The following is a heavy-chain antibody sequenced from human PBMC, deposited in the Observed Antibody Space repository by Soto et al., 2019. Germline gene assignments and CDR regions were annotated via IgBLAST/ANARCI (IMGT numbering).Heavy chain of an antibody. CDR1: GLSLSTSGLG. V-gene: IGHV2-5*01. CDR3: AHRPSGWYLFDY. J-gene: IGHJ4*02. Sequence: QITLKESGPKLVRPTQTLTMTCTFSGLSLSTSGLGVGWIRQPPGKALDWLELLYWNDDKRYSPSLKARLTNTKDTSKNQVVLTLTNMDPVDTATYGCAHRPSGWYLFDYWGQGTLVTVSS. D-gene: IGHD6-19*01. CDR2: LYWNDDK.